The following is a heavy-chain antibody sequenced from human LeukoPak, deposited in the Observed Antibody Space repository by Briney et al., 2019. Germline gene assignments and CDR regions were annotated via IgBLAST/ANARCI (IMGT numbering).Heavy chain of an antibody. CDR3: ARDGFGTGSN. CDR1: GFTFISYS. D-gene: IGHD3-16*01. V-gene: IGHV3-7*03. J-gene: IGHJ4*02. CDR2: IKQDGSEK. Sequence: PGGSLILSCAASGFTFISYSMNWVRQAPGKGLEWVANIKQDGSEKNYVDSVKGRFIISRDNAKNSLYLQMNTLRADDTAVYYCARDGFGTGSNWGQGTLVTVSS.